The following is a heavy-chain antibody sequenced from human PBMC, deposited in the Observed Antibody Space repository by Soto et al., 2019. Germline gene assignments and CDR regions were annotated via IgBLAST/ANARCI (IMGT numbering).Heavy chain of an antibody. J-gene: IGHJ6*02. D-gene: IGHD5-12*01. CDR2: TYYRSKWYN. CDR1: GDSVSSNSAA. Sequence: SQTLSLTCAISGDSVSSNSAAWNWIRQSPSRGLEWLGRTYYRSKWYNDYAVSVKSRITINPDTSKNQFSLQLNSVTPEDTAVYYCARENNHSGYDFSPWYYYGMDVWGQGTTVTVSS. V-gene: IGHV6-1*01. CDR3: ARENNHSGYDFSPWYYYGMDV.